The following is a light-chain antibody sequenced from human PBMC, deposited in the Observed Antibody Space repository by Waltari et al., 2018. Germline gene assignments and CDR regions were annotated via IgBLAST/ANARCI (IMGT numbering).Light chain of an antibody. V-gene: IGKV3D-15*01. CDR2: GAS. J-gene: IGKJ1*01. CDR1: QSVSSS. Sequence: EIVMTQSPATLSLSPGERATLSCRASQSVSSSLAWYQQKPGQAPRLLIYGASSRATGIPDMFSGSGSGTDFTLTISSLEPEDVGVYYCLQRSNWPWTFGQGTKVEIK. CDR3: LQRSNWPWT.